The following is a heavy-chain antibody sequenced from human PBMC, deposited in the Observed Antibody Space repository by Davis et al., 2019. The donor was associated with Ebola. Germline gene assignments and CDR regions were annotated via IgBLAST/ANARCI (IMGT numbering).Heavy chain of an antibody. CDR3: ARDNGLNTIPDWYYGMDV. J-gene: IGHJ6*02. CDR1: GFTFSDYY. D-gene: IGHD3/OR15-3a*01. CDR2: ISSRSSYT. Sequence: GESLKISCAASGFTFSDYYMSWIRQAPGKGLEWVSYISSRSSYTNYADSVKGRFTIPRDNAKNSLYLQMNSLRAEDTAVYYCARDNGLNTIPDWYYGMDVWGQGTTVTVSS. V-gene: IGHV3-11*06.